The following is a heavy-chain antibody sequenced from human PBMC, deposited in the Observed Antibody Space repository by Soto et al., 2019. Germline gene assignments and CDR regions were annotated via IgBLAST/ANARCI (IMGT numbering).Heavy chain of an antibody. CDR2: IYYSGST. CDR1: GGSISSSSYY. Sequence: SETLSLTCTVSGGSISSSSYYWGWIRQPPGKGLEWIGSIYYSGSTYYNPSLKSRVTISVDTSKNQFSLKLSSVTAADTAVYYCARLVATTYYYYYYYMDVWGKGTTVTVSS. J-gene: IGHJ6*03. V-gene: IGHV4-39*01. D-gene: IGHD5-12*01. CDR3: ARLVATTYYYYYYYMDV.